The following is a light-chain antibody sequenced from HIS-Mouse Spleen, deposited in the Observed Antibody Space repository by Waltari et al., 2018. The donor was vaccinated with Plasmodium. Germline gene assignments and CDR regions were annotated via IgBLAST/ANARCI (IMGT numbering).Light chain of an antibody. J-gene: IGLJ1*01. CDR2: EGS. Sequence: QSALTQPASVSGSPGQSITIPCTGTSRPVGSYNLISWYQQHPGKAPKLMIYEGSKRPSGVSNRFAGSKSGNTASLTISGLQAEDEADYYCCSYAGSSTFPYVFGTGTKVTVL. CDR3: CSYAGSSTFPYV. CDR1: SRPVGSYNL. V-gene: IGLV2-23*03.